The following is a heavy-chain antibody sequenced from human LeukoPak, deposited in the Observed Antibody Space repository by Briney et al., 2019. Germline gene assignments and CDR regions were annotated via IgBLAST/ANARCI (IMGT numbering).Heavy chain of an antibody. CDR1: GFTFSSYS. D-gene: IGHD2-2*01. V-gene: IGHV3-21*01. Sequence: GGSLRLSCAASGFTFSSYSMNWVRQAPGKGLEWVSSISSSSSYIYYADSVKGRFTISRDNAKNSLYLQMNSLRAEDTAVYYCARDLCCSSTSCQRPDWFDPWGQGTLVTVSS. CDR3: ARDLCCSSTSCQRPDWFDP. J-gene: IGHJ5*02. CDR2: ISSSSSYI.